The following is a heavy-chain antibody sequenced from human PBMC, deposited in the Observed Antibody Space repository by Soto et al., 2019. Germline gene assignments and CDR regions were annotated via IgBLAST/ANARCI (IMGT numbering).Heavy chain of an antibody. CDR1: GYTFTSYY. Sequence: QVQLVQSGAEVKKPGASVKVSCKASGYTFTSYYMHWVRQAPGQGLEWMGIINPSDGSTSYAQKFQGRVTMTRDTSTSTVYMELSSLRSEDTAVYYCAKALSAAPDAFDIWGQGTMVTVSS. J-gene: IGHJ3*02. V-gene: IGHV1-46*03. CDR2: INPSDGST. D-gene: IGHD2-2*01. CDR3: AKALSAAPDAFDI.